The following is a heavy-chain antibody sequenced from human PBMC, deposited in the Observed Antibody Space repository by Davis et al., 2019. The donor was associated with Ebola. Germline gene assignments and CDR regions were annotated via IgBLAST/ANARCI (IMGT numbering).Heavy chain of an antibody. CDR2: VSPEGRDQ. D-gene: IGHD1-1*01. V-gene: IGHV3-30*18. J-gene: IGHJ6*02. Sequence: GGSLRLSCAVSGITFSSYGMHWVRQAPGKGLEWVAVVSPEGRDQYYADSVKGRFIVSRDNSKNTLYLQMNSLRADDTAVYYCAKLRDVWLNVYNMDVWGQGTLVTVSS. CDR1: GITFSSYG. CDR3: AKLRDVWLNVYNMDV.